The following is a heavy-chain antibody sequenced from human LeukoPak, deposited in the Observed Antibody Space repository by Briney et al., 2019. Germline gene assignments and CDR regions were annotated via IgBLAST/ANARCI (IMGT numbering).Heavy chain of an antibody. D-gene: IGHD6-19*01. J-gene: IGHJ4*02. Sequence: GGSLRLSCAASGFTFSNYAMHWVRQTPGKGLEYVSAISRNGSSTYYANSVKGIFIISRDNSKNMLYLQMCNLRAAVMDVYYCASSGYRSGWYNCWGQRILVSVSS. CDR1: GFTFSNYA. CDR3: ASSGYRSGWYNC. V-gene: IGHV3-64*01. CDR2: ISRNGSST.